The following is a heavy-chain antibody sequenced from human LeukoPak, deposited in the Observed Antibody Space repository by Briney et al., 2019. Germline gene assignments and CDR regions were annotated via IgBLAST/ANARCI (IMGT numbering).Heavy chain of an antibody. D-gene: IGHD5-12*01. V-gene: IGHV1-3*01. CDR2: INPAKGNT. J-gene: IGHJ4*02. CDR3: ARGPYSGYGGYYFDY. CDR1: GYTFTNYA. Sequence: GASVNLSCKASGYTFTNYAIHWVRQAPGQRLEWMGWINPAKGNTRYSPDFLGRVTITRDTYASTAYMELSSLKSEDTAIYYCARGPYSGYGGYYFDYWGQGTLVTVSS.